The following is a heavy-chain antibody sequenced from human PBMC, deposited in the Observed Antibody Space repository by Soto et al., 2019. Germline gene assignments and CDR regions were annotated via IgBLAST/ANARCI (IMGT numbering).Heavy chain of an antibody. J-gene: IGHJ4*02. CDR3: AKGGRQWLVTSDFTY. CDR1: GFTFSDYA. D-gene: IGHD6-19*01. V-gene: IGHV3-30*18. CDR2: VSHAGRNT. Sequence: VQLVESGGGVVQPGRSLRLSCAASGFTFSDYAMNWVRQAPGKGLEWVAVVSHAGRNTHYADSVKGLFTISRDSSKNTVSIEMSRRRAEETGVDYRAKGGRQWLVTSDFTYWCQGALFTVSS.